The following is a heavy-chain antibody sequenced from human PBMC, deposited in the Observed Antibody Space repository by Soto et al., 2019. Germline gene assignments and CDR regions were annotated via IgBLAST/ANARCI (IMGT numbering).Heavy chain of an antibody. D-gene: IGHD6-19*01. CDR1: GGSISSYY. Sequence: PSETLSLTCTVSGGSISSYYWSWIRQPAGKGLEWIGRIYTSGSTNYDPSLKSRVTMSVDTSKNQFSLKLSSVSAADTAVYYCARDGSSSGYDYWGQGTLVTVSS. CDR3: ARDGSSSGYDY. CDR2: IYTSGST. V-gene: IGHV4-4*07. J-gene: IGHJ4*02.